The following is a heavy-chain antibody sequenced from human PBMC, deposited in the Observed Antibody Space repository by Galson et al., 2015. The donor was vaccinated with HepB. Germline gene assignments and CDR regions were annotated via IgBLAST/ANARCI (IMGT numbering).Heavy chain of an antibody. CDR2: ISGSGGST. D-gene: IGHD3-10*01. Sequence: SLRLSCAASGFTFSSYAMSWVRQPPGKGLEWVSAISGSGGSTYYADSVKGRFTISRDNSKNTLYLQMNSLRAEDTAVYYCAKVGAPLAKSPRPDYYGSGSYDYWGQGTLVTVSS. V-gene: IGHV3-23*01. J-gene: IGHJ4*02. CDR1: GFTFSSYA. CDR3: AKVGAPLAKSPRPDYYGSGSYDY.